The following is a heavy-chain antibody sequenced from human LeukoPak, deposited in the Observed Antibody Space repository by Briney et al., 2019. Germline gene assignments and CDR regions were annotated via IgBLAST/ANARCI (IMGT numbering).Heavy chain of an antibody. CDR3: AKAMEYYDILTGYCLFDY. CDR2: ISWNSGSV. CDR1: GFSFDDYA. Sequence: AGGSLRLSCAASGFSFDDYAMHWVRQAPGKGLEWVSGISWNSGSVGYADSVKGRFTISRDNAKNSLYLQMNSLRAEDAAVYYCAKAMEYYDILTGYCLFDYWGQGTLVTVSS. J-gene: IGHJ4*02. D-gene: IGHD3-9*01. V-gene: IGHV3-9*01.